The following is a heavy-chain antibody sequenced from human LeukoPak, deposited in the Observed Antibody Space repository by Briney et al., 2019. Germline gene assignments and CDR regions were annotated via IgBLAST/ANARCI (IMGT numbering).Heavy chain of an antibody. D-gene: IGHD2-2*01. CDR2: ISAYNGNT. CDR3: ARVRGPTPVVVPAPDI. Sequence: GASVKVSCKASGYTFTSYGISWVRQAPGQGLEWMGWISAYNGNTNYAQKLQGRVTMTTDTSTSTAYMELRSLRSDDTAVYYCARVRGPTPVVVPAPDIWGQGTMVTVSS. V-gene: IGHV1-18*01. CDR1: GYTFTSYG. J-gene: IGHJ3*02.